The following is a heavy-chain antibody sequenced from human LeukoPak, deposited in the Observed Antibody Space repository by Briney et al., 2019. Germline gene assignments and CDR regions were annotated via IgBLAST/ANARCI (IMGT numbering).Heavy chain of an antibody. Sequence: GASVKVSCKASGYTFTSYDINWVRQATGQGLEWMGWMNPNSGNTGYAQKFQGRVTITRNTSISTAYMELSSRRSEDTAVYYCARGVEKGGGYYDFWSGYYSGGYYYYMDVWGKGTTVTVSS. J-gene: IGHJ6*03. CDR1: GYTFTSYD. V-gene: IGHV1-8*03. CDR3: ARGVEKGGGYYDFWSGYYSGGYYYYMDV. D-gene: IGHD3-3*01. CDR2: MNPNSGNT.